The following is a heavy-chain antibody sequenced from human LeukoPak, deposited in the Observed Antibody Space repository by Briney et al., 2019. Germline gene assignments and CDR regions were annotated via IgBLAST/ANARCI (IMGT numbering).Heavy chain of an antibody. CDR1: GFTFDDYA. CDR2: ISWNSGSI. J-gene: IGHJ3*02. D-gene: IGHD1-26*01. V-gene: IGHV3-9*01. Sequence: PGGSLRLSCAASGFTFDDYAMHWVRQAPGKGLEWVSGISWNSGSIGYADSVKGRFTISRDNAKNSLYLQMNSLRAEDTAVYYCARRQELYRPLGHAFDIWGQGTVVIVS. CDR3: ARRQELYRPLGHAFDI.